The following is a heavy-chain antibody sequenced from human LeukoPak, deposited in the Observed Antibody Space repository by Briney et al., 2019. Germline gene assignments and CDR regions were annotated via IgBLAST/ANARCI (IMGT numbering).Heavy chain of an antibody. V-gene: IGHV1-8*03. Sequence: ASVKVSCKASGYTFTSYDINWVRQATGQGLEWMGWMNPNSGNTGYAQKFQGRVTITRNTSISTAYTELSSLRSEDTAVYYCARGGYTYGTLGYYYYMDVWGKGTTVTVSS. CDR2: MNPNSGNT. CDR3: ARGGYTYGTLGYYYYMDV. D-gene: IGHD5-18*01. J-gene: IGHJ6*03. CDR1: GYTFTSYD.